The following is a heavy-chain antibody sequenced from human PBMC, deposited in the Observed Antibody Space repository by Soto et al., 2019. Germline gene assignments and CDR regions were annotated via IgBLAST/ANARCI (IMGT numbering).Heavy chain of an antibody. V-gene: IGHV4-4*02. Sequence: PSKTLSVTCVVSGVSISSGNWWTWFRQTPQRGLEYIGEIFHDGTANYYPSFERRVAISVDTSKNQFSLKLTSVTAADTAIYFCARLVYDTRLNYMYFDFWGQGALVTVSS. CDR3: ARLVYDTRLNYMYFDF. J-gene: IGHJ4*02. CDR2: IFHDGTA. CDR1: GVSISSGNW. D-gene: IGHD2-8*01.